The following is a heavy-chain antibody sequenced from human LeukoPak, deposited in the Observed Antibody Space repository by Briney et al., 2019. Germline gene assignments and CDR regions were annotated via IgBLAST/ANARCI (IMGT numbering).Heavy chain of an antibody. J-gene: IGHJ4*02. Sequence: GGSLRLSCAASGFIFDDYAMHWVRQAPGKGLEWVSGISWNSGSIGYADSVKGRFTISRDNAKNSLYLQMNNLRAEDTAVYYCARVLKARELLGADFDYWGQGTLVTVSS. CDR3: ARVLKARELLGADFDY. CDR2: ISWNSGSI. CDR1: GFIFDDYA. V-gene: IGHV3-9*01. D-gene: IGHD1-26*01.